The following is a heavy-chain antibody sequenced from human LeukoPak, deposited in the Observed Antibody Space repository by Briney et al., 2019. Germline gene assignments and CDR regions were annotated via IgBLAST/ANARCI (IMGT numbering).Heavy chain of an antibody. V-gene: IGHV3-66*01. CDR2: IYSGGST. J-gene: IGHJ6*02. CDR3: ARDRPDYDILTGYRYYYGMDV. CDR1: GFTVSSNY. D-gene: IGHD3-9*01. Sequence: GGSLRLSCVVSGFTVSSNYTSWVRQAPGEGPEWVSVIYSGGSTYYADSVKGRFTISRDNSKNTVYLQMNSLRAEDTAVYYCARDRPDYDILTGYRYYYGMDVWGQGTTVTVSS.